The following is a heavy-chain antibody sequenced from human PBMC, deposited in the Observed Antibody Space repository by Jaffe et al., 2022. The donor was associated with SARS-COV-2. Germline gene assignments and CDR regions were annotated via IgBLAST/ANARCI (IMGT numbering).Heavy chain of an antibody. CDR1: GFSFNNAW. V-gene: IGHV3-15*01. CDR3: TTDHSPYDSSGYYYLWH. CDR2: VKCKTDGGTT. Sequence: EVQLVESGGGLVKPGGSLRLSCAASGFSFNNAWMSWVRQSPGKGLEWVGRVKCKTDGGTTDYAAPVKGRFTISRDDSKNTLYLQMNSLKTEDTAVYYCTTDHSPYDSSGYYYLWHWGQGTLVTVSS. D-gene: IGHD3-22*01. J-gene: IGHJ1*01.